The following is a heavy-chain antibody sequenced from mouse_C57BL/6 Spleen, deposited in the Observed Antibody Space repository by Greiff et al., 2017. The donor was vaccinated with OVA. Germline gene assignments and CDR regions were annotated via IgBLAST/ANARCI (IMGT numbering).Heavy chain of an antibody. Sequence: EVQLVESGGGLVKPGGSLKLSCAASGFTFSSYAMSWVRQTPEKRLEWVATISDGGGYTYYPDNVKGRFTMSRDNAKNNLYLQMSHLKSEDTAMYYCARYLGYPWYFDVWGTGTTVTVSS. CDR1: GFTFSSYA. CDR3: ARYLGYPWYFDV. CDR2: ISDGGGYT. D-gene: IGHD2-2*01. J-gene: IGHJ1*03. V-gene: IGHV5-4*01.